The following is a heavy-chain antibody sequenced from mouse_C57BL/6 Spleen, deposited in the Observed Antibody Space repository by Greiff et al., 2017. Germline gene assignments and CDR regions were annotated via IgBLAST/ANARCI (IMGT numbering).Heavy chain of an antibody. CDR3: ARWGSSGPFAY. Sequence: VQLQQSGPELVKPGASVKISCKASGYAFSSSWMNWVKQRPGKGLEWIGRIYPGDGDTNYNGKFKGKATLTADKSSSTAYMQLSSLTSEDSAVXFCARWGSSGPFAYWGQGTLVTVSA. V-gene: IGHV1-82*01. D-gene: IGHD3-2*02. J-gene: IGHJ3*01. CDR1: GYAFSSSW. CDR2: IYPGDGDT.